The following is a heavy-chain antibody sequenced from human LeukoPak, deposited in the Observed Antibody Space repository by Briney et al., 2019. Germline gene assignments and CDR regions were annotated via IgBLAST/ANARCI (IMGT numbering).Heavy chain of an antibody. V-gene: IGHV3-48*03. CDR1: GFTFSSYE. CDR2: ISSSGSTI. D-gene: IGHD2-2*01. CDR3: ARDREEGVVVPAARFLGYMDV. J-gene: IGHJ6*03. Sequence: PGGSLRLSCAASGFTFSSYEMNWVRQAPGKGLEWVSYISSSGSTIYYADSVKGRFTISRDNAKNSLYLQMNSLRAEDTAVYYCARDREEGVVVPAARFLGYMDVWGKGTTVTVSS.